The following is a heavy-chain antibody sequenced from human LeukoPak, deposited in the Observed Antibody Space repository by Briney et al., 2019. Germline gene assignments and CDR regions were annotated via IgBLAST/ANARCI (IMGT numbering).Heavy chain of an antibody. D-gene: IGHD4-17*01. J-gene: IGHJ4*02. CDR3: ATGSPFPVTTAGNDY. V-gene: IGHV1-8*01. Sequence: ASVKVSCKASGYTFTSYDINWVRQATGQGLEWMGWMNPNSGNTGYAQKFQGRVTMTRNTSISTAYMELSSLRSEDTAVYYCATGSPFPVTTAGNDYWGQGPLVTVSS. CDR1: GYTFTSYD. CDR2: MNPNSGNT.